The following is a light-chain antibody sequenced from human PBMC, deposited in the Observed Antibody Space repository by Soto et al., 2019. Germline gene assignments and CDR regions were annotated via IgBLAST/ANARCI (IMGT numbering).Light chain of an antibody. CDR2: DAS. V-gene: IGKV1-5*01. Sequence: DLQRTQSPSTLSASVVDRVPITCRASQSISSWLAWYQQKPGKAPKLLIYDASSLESGVPSRFSGSGSGTEFTLTISSLQPDDFATYYCQQYNSYSTTFGQGTKVDI. CDR1: QSISSW. J-gene: IGKJ1*01. CDR3: QQYNSYSTT.